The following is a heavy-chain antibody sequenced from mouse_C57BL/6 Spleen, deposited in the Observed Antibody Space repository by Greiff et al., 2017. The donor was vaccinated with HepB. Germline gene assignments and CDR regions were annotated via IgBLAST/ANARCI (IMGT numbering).Heavy chain of an antibody. CDR3: AKNCDVSGWFAY. D-gene: IGHD4-1*01. Sequence: EVNLVESGGGLVKPGGSLKLSCAASGFTFSDYGMHWVRQAPEKGLEWGAYISSGSSTIYYADTVKGRFTISRDNAKNTLFLQMTSLRSEDKAMFYCAKNCDVSGWFAYWGQGTLVTVSA. J-gene: IGHJ3*01. V-gene: IGHV5-17*01. CDR1: GFTFSDYG. CDR2: ISSGSSTI.